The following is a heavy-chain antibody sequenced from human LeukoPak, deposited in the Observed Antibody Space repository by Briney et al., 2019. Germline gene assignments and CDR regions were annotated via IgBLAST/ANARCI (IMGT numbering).Heavy chain of an antibody. J-gene: IGHJ4*02. Sequence: SETLSLTCTVSGGSIGSYYWSWIRQPAGKGLEWIGRIYTSGTTNYNPSLKSRVTMSVDTAKNQISLKLSSVTAADTAVYYCAREGPYSSAWYYFDYWGQGTLVTVSS. CDR3: AREGPYSSAWYYFDY. CDR1: GGSIGSYY. V-gene: IGHV4-4*07. D-gene: IGHD6-19*01. CDR2: IYTSGTT.